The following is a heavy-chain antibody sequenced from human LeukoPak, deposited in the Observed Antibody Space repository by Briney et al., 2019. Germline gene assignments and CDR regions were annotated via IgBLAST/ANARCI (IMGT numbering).Heavy chain of an antibody. J-gene: IGHJ3*02. V-gene: IGHV1-24*01. CDR3: ATDRVGGINPFDI. D-gene: IGHD3-10*01. CDR1: GYTLTELS. Sequence: AAVKVSCKVSGYTLTELSMHWVRQAPGKGLEWMGSFDLEDGETIYAQKFQGRVTMTEDTSTDTAYMELRSLRSEDTAVYYCATDRVGGINPFDIWGQATMVTVPS. CDR2: FDLEDGET.